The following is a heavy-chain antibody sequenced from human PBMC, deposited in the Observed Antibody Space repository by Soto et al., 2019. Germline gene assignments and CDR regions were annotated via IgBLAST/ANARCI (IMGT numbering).Heavy chain of an antibody. Sequence: GGSLRLSCAASVFSVSSKYMNWVRQAPGKGLEWVSVIYSGGTTYYADSVKGRFTISRDISKNTLYLQMNSLRDEDTAVYYCASGPGPTNYYDILTGPQGVFDYWGQGPLVTVSS. CDR3: ASGPGPTNYYDILTGPQGVFDY. J-gene: IGHJ4*02. D-gene: IGHD3-9*01. CDR2: IYSGGTT. V-gene: IGHV3-53*05. CDR1: VFSVSSKY.